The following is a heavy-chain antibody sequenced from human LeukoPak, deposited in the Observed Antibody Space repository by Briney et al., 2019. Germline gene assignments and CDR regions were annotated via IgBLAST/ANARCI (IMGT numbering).Heavy chain of an antibody. Sequence: GGSPTLSCAASGFTFSSYAMSWVRQAPGKGLEWVSAISGSGGSTYYADSVKGRFTISRDNSKNTLYLQMNSLRAEDTAVYYCAKDPRDTAMVPFDYWGQGTLVTVSS. V-gene: IGHV3-23*01. CDR1: GFTFSSYA. CDR2: ISGSGGST. D-gene: IGHD5-18*01. J-gene: IGHJ4*02. CDR3: AKDPRDTAMVPFDY.